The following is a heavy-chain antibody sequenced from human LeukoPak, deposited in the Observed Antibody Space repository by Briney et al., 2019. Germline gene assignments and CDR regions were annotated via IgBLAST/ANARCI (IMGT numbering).Heavy chain of an antibody. CDR2: ISGSGGST. Sequence: GGSLRLSCAASGFTFSSYAMSWVRQAPGKGLEWVSAISGSGGSTYYADFVKGRFTISRDNSKNTLYLQMNSLRAEDTAVYYCAKGREPPSGSYFDYWGQGTLVTVSS. D-gene: IGHD1-26*01. V-gene: IGHV3-23*01. CDR1: GFTFSSYA. CDR3: AKGREPPSGSYFDY. J-gene: IGHJ4*02.